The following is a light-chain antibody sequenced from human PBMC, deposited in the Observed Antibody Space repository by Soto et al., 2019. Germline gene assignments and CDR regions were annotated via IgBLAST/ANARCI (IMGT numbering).Light chain of an antibody. V-gene: IGKV1-33*01. CDR3: QQYDNHPPYT. CDR1: QDISNY. CDR2: DAS. Sequence: DIQMTQSPSSLSASVGDRVTITCQASQDISNYLNWYQQKPGKAPKLLIYDASNLETGVPSRFSGSGCATDFTFTISSLQPEDIATYYCQQYDNHPPYTFGQGTKLEIK. J-gene: IGKJ2*01.